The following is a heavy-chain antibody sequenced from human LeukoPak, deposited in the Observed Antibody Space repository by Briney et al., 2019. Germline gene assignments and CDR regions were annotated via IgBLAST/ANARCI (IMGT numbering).Heavy chain of an antibody. Sequence: ASVKVSCKASGYTFTGYYMHWVRQAPGQGLEWMGWINPNSGGTNYAQKLQGRVTMTTDTSTSTAYMELRSLRSDDTAVYYCARTAPPSELYYYDSSGYYPYYYFDYWGQGTLATVSS. CDR3: ARTAPPSELYYYDSSGYYPYYYFDY. V-gene: IGHV1-2*02. CDR2: INPNSGGT. J-gene: IGHJ4*02. CDR1: GYTFTGYY. D-gene: IGHD3-22*01.